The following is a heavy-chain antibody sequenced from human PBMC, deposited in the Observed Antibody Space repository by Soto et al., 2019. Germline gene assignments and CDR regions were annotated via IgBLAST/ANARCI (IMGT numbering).Heavy chain of an antibody. D-gene: IGHD2-2*01. CDR1: GFAFNNYG. Sequence: PGGSLRLSCTVSGFAFNNYGIYWVRQAPGKGLEWVSSISKSDYTYYSDSVKGRFTISRDNAKNSVSLQMNTLRVEDTAVYYCAREDSIIIPAVSDFWGQGTLVTVSS. CDR2: ISKSDYT. V-gene: IGHV3-21*01. J-gene: IGHJ4*02. CDR3: AREDSIIIPAVSDF.